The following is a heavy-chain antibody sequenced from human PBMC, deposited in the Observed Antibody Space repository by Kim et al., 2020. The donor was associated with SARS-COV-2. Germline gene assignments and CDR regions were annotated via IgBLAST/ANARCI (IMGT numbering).Heavy chain of an antibody. J-gene: IGHJ6*02. CDR3: ARYLGYCSGGSCYSAYYYYGMDV. D-gene: IGHD2-15*01. V-gene: IGHV3-23*01. CDR1: GFTFSSYA. Sequence: GGSLRLSCAASGFTFSSYAMSWVRQAPGKGLEWVSVISGSGGSTYYADSVKGRFIISRDNSKNTLYLQMNSLRAEDTAVYYCARYLGYCSGGSCYSAYYYYGMDVWGQGTTVTVSS. CDR2: ISGSGGST.